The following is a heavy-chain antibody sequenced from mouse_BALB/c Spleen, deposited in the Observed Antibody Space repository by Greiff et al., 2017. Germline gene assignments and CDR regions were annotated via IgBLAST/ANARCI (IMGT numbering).Heavy chain of an antibody. CDR1: GFNIKDTY. D-gene: IGHD1-2*01. V-gene: IGHV14-3*02. CDR3: AAHYYGYGFAY. Sequence: EVKLMESGAELVKPGASVKLSCTASGFNIKDTYMHWVKQRPEQGLEWIGRIDPANGNTKYDPKFQGKATITADTSSNTAYLQLSSLTSEDTAVYYCAAHYYGYGFAYWGQGTLVTVSA. J-gene: IGHJ3*01. CDR2: IDPANGNT.